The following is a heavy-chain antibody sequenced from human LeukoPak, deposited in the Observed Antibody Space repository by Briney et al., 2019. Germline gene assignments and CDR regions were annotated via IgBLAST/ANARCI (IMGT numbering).Heavy chain of an antibody. Sequence: GGSLRLSCAASGFTFSSYAMTWVRQAPGKGLEWVSGISGSGSNTYYADSVKGRFTISRDNAKNSLNLEMNSLRAEDTAVYYCVRGPGYSYGAYYCYGMDVWGQGTTVTVSS. CDR1: GFTFSSYA. J-gene: IGHJ6*02. D-gene: IGHD5-18*01. CDR2: ISGSGSNT. CDR3: VRGPGYSYGAYYCYGMDV. V-gene: IGHV3-23*01.